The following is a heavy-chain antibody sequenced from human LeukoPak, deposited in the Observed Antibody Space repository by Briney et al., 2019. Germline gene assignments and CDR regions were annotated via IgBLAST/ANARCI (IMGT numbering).Heavy chain of an antibody. V-gene: IGHV3-23*01. CDR1: GFTFSSYA. D-gene: IGHD6-19*01. Sequence: GGSLRLSCAASGFTFSSYAMSWVRQAPGKGLEWVSAISGSGGSTYYADSVKGRFAISRDNSKNTLYLQMNSLRAEDTAVYYCAKGRQWLVSGLADYWGQGTLVTVSS. CDR2: ISGSGGST. CDR3: AKGRQWLVSGLADY. J-gene: IGHJ4*02.